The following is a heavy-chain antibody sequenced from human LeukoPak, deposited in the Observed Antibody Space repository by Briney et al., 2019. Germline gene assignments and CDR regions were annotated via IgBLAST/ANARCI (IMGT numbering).Heavy chain of an antibody. Sequence: PGGSLRLSCAASGFTFSSYWMSWVRQAPGKGLEWVANIKQDGSEKYYVDSVKGRFTISRDNAKNSLYLQMNSLRAEDTAMYYCAKDALRYSSCYDYWGQGTPVTVSS. CDR3: AKDALRYSSCYDY. CDR2: IKQDGSEK. V-gene: IGHV3-7*03. CDR1: GFTFSSYW. J-gene: IGHJ4*02. D-gene: IGHD6-25*01.